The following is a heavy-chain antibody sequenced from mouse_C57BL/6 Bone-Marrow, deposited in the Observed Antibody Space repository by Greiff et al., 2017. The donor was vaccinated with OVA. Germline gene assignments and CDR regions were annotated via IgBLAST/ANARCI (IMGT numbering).Heavy chain of an antibody. CDR1: GYSITRDY. J-gene: IGHJ1*03. D-gene: IGHD4-1*02. CDR2: ISYSGST. Sequence: EVQLQESGPGLAKPSQTLSLTCSVTGYSITRDYWNWIRKFPGNKLEYMGYISYSGSTYYNPSLKSRISITRDTSKNQYYLQLNSVTTEDTATYYCARSSQLGRGWYFDVWGTGTTVTVSS. CDR3: ARSSQLGRGWYFDV. V-gene: IGHV3-8*01.